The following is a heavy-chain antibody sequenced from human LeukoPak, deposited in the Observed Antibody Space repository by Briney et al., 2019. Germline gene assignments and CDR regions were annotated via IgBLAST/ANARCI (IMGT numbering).Heavy chain of an antibody. CDR3: ASGFGELLLDFDY. CDR1: GGSISSSSYY. D-gene: IGHD3-10*01. CDR2: IYYSGST. J-gene: IGHJ4*02. V-gene: IGHV4-39*01. Sequence: SETLSLTHTVSGGSISSSSYYWGWIRQPPGKGLEWIGSIYYSGSTYYNPSLKSRVTISVDTSKNQFSLKLSSVTAADTAVYYCASGFGELLLDFDYWGQGTLVTVSS.